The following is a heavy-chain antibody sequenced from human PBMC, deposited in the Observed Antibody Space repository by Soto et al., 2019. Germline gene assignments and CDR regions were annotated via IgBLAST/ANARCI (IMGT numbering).Heavy chain of an antibody. CDR3: AKDRTVAARNFDY. D-gene: IGHD6-6*01. CDR1: GFAFSNYA. V-gene: IGHV3-23*01. Sequence: PGGPLRLSCAASGFAFSNYAMHWVRQAPGKGLEWVSSISTSIDATYYADSVKGRFTISRDDSKNTLYLQMNSLRADDSAVYYCAKDRTVAARNFDYWGQGTQVTVSS. J-gene: IGHJ4*02. CDR2: ISTSIDAT.